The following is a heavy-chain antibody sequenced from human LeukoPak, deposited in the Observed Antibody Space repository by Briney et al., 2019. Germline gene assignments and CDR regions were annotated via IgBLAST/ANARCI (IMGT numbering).Heavy chain of an antibody. Sequence: AGGSLRLSCAASGFTFSSYNMNWVRQAPGKGLEWVSFISSSSSYIYYADSVKGRFTISRDNAKNSLYLQMNSLRAEDTAVYYCARARWSGAFDIWGQGTMVTVSS. V-gene: IGHV3-21*01. D-gene: IGHD5-24*01. CDR2: ISSSSSYI. J-gene: IGHJ3*02. CDR3: ARARWSGAFDI. CDR1: GFTFSSYN.